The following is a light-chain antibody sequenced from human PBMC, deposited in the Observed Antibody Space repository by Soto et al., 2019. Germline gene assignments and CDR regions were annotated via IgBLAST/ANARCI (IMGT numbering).Light chain of an antibody. Sequence: QSVLTQPPSVSGAPGQTITISCTGSSSNIGADFGVHWYQQLPGAAPKLVIFVNTNRPSGVPDRFSGSKSGTSASLAITGLQAEDEADYYCSAYTARSTLVFGGGTKVTVL. J-gene: IGLJ3*02. CDR1: SSNIGADFG. V-gene: IGLV1-40*01. CDR2: VNT. CDR3: SAYTARSTLV.